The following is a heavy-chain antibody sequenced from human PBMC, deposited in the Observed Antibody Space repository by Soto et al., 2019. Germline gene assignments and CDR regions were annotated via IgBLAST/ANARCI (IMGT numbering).Heavy chain of an antibody. Sequence: QVQLQQSGPGLVQPSQTLSLTCAISGDSVSSTSAAWNWIRQSPSIGLEWLGRTYYMSKWYSDYAGSVRGRITINPDTAKNQFSLQLDSVTPEDTDVYYCARYGGAWFLDSWGQGTLVTVSA. V-gene: IGHV6-1*01. CDR3: ARYGGAWFLDS. D-gene: IGHD6-19*01. J-gene: IGHJ4*02. CDR2: TYYMSKWYS. CDR1: GDSVSSTSAA.